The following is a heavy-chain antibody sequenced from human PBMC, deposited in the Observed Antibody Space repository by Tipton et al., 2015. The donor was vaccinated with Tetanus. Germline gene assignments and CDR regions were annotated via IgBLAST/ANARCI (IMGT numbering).Heavy chain of an antibody. CDR1: GGSISSYY. V-gene: IGHV4-59*01. Sequence: TLSLTCTVSGGSISSYYWSWIRQPPGKGLEWIGYIYYSGSTNCNPSLKSRVTISVDTSKNQFSLKLSSVTAADTAVYYCARGYSSGWYPQTDYWGQGTLVTVSS. CDR2: IYYSGST. D-gene: IGHD6-19*01. CDR3: ARGYSSGWYPQTDY. J-gene: IGHJ4*02.